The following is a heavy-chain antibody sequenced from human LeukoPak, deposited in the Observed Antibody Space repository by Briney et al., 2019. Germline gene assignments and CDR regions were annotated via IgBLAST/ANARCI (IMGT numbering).Heavy chain of an antibody. CDR3: ARHVGATVTPSWFDP. J-gene: IGHJ5*02. V-gene: IGHV5-51*01. D-gene: IGHD4-17*01. CDR2: IYPGDSDT. Sequence: GESLKISCKGSGYSFTSYWIGWVRQMPGKGLEWMGIIYPGDSDTRYSPSFQGQVTISADKSISTAYLQWSSLRASDTAMYYCARHVGATVTPSWFDPWGQGTLVTVSS. CDR1: GYSFTSYW.